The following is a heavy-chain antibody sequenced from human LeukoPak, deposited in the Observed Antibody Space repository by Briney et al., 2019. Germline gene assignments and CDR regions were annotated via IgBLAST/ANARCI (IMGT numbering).Heavy chain of an antibody. CDR3: ARGGIPLDV. CDR1: GGSISSGGYS. J-gene: IGHJ6*02. CDR2: IYHSGST. D-gene: IGHD1-26*01. V-gene: IGHV4-30-2*01. Sequence: SETLSLTCAVPGGSISSGGYSWSWIRQPPGKGLEWIGYIYHSGSTYYNPSLKSRVTISVDRSKNQFSLKLSSVTAADTAVYYCARGGIPLDVWGQGTTVTVSS.